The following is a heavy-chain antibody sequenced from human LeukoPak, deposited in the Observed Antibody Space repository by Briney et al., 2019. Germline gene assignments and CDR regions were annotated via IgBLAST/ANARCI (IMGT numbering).Heavy chain of an antibody. CDR2: ISSSGSTI. CDR3: ARALYSYGYSFDY. J-gene: IGHJ4*02. CDR1: GGSFSGYY. V-gene: IGHV3-11*01. Sequence: LSLTCAVYGGSFSGYYWSWIRQAPGKGLEWVSYISSSGSTIYYADSVKGRFTISRDNAKNSLYLQMNSLRAEDTAVYYCARALYSYGYSFDYWGQGTLVTVSS. D-gene: IGHD5-18*01.